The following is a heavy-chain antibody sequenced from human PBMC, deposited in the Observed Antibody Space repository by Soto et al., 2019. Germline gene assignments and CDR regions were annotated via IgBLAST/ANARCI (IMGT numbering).Heavy chain of an antibody. D-gene: IGHD3-22*01. CDR1: GFTFSSYW. V-gene: IGHV3-74*01. Sequence: EVQLVESGGGLVQPGGYLRLSCTASGFTFSSYWMHWVRQAPGKGLERVSRIKSDGSWALYANSMEGRLTISRDNAKNTLYLQMNSLRAEDTAVYYCVRGDGDYYDGNGYLGRHWGQGTLVTVSS. CDR2: IKSDGSWA. J-gene: IGHJ4*02. CDR3: VRGDGDYYDGNGYLGRH.